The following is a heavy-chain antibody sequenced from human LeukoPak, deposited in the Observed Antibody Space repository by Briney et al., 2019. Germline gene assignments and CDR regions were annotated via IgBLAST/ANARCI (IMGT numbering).Heavy chain of an antibody. J-gene: IGHJ3*02. CDR3: ARDSDYGDYGDPFDI. CDR1: GYTFTGYY. D-gene: IGHD4-17*01. CDR2: INPNSGGT. V-gene: IGHV1-2*02. Sequence: ASVKVSCTSSGYTFTGYYMHWVRQAPGQGLEGMGWINPNSGGTNYAQKFQGRVTMTRDTSISTAYMELSRLTSDDTAIYYCARDSDYGDYGDPFDIWGQGTMVTVSS.